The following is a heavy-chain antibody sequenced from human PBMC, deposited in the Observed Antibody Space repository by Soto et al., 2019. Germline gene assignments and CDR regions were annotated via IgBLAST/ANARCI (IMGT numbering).Heavy chain of an antibody. Sequence: GASVKVSCKASGYTFTSYDINWVRQATGQGLEWMGWMNPNSGNTGYAQKFQGRVTMTRNTSISTAYMELSSLRSEDTAVYYCARADARIVVAQDAFDIWGQGTMVTVSS. V-gene: IGHV1-8*01. CDR3: ARADARIVVAQDAFDI. CDR1: GYTFTSYD. J-gene: IGHJ3*02. D-gene: IGHD3-22*01. CDR2: MNPNSGNT.